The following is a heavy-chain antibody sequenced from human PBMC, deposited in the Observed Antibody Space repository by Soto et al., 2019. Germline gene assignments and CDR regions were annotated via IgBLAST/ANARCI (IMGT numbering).Heavy chain of an antibody. CDR2: IYYSGST. Sequence: PSETLSLTCTVSGGSISSGGYFWSWIRQHPGKGLEWIGFIYYSGSTYYNPSLKSRVTISVDTSKNQFSLKIYSVTASDTAVYYCARDPGRAVALDWGEGTLVTVSS. D-gene: IGHD6-19*01. J-gene: IGHJ4*02. V-gene: IGHV4-31*03. CDR3: ARDPGRAVALD. CDR1: GGSISSGGYF.